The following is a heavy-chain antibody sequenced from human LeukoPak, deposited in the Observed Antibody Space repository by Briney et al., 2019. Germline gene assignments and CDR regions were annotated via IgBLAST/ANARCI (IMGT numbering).Heavy chain of an antibody. CDR3: ASGYCSSTSCYHFDP. V-gene: IGHV1-2*02. CDR1: GYTFTGYY. J-gene: IGHJ5*02. Sequence: ASVKVSCKASGYTFTGYYMHWERQAPGQGIEWMGWINPNSGGTNYAQKFQGRVTMTRDTSNSTAYMELSRLRSDDTAVYYCASGYCSSTSCYHFDPWGQGTLVTVSS. D-gene: IGHD2-2*01. CDR2: INPNSGGT.